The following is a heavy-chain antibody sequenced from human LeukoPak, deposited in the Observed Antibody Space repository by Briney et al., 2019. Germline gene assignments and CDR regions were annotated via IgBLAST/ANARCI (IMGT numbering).Heavy chain of an antibody. D-gene: IGHD6-13*01. CDR2: IWYDGSNK. CDR1: GFTFSSYG. V-gene: IGHV3-33*01. CDR3: ARDSEDSSWRYYYYYCGMDV. J-gene: IGHJ6*02. Sequence: GGSLRLSCAASGFTFSSYGMHWVRQAPGKGLEWVAVIWYDGSNKYYADSVKGRFTISRDNSKNTLYLQMNSLRAEDTAVYYCARDSEDSSWRYYYYYCGMDVWGQGTTVTVSS.